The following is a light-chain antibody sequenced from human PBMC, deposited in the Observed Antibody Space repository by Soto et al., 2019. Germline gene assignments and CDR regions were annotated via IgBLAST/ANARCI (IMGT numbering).Light chain of an antibody. V-gene: IGKV3-11*01. CDR1: QSVSSY. J-gene: IGKJ4*01. Sequence: EIVLTQSPATLSLSPGERANLSCRASQSVSSYLAWYKQKPGQAPRLLIYDASNRATGIPDRFSGSGSGTAFTLTISTLEPEDFAVYYCQQRSNLPLTFCGGTKVEIK. CDR3: QQRSNLPLT. CDR2: DAS.